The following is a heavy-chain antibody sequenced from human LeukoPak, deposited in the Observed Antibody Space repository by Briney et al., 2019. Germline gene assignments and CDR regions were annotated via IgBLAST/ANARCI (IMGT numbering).Heavy chain of an antibody. CDR1: GFTFSSYG. J-gene: IGHJ4*02. D-gene: IGHD7-27*01. V-gene: IGHV3-23*01. CDR3: ARDLAWGAFDY. Sequence: GGSLRLSCAASGFTFSSYGMSWVRQAPGKGLEWVSAISGSGGSTYYADSVKGRFTISRDNSKNTLSLQMNSLRVEDTAVYYCARDLAWGAFDYWGQGTLVTVSS. CDR2: ISGSGGST.